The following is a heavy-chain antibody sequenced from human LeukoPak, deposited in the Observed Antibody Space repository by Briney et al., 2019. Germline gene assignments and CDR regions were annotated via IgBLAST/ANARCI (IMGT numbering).Heavy chain of an antibody. CDR2: IDPGDSDT. V-gene: IGHV5-51*01. D-gene: IGHD6-13*01. CDR3: PRMPQLASYYSDS. CDR1: GYSFTSCC. J-gene: IGHJ4*01. Sequence: GESLKISCKGSGYSFTSCCIGWVRQMPGKGLEWMGIIDPGDSDTRYSPAFEGRVTISADNSIRTAYLQWSSLMASDAAMYYCPRMPQLASYYSDSWGHGTLVTPSS.